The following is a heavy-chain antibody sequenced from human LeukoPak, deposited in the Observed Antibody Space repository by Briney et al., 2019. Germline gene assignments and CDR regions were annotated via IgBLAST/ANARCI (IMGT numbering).Heavy chain of an antibody. D-gene: IGHD5-12*01. CDR1: GYTFTGYY. J-gene: IGHJ4*02. Sequence: ASVKVSCKASGYTFTGYYMHWVRQAPGQGLEWMGWINPNSGGTNYAQKFQGRVTMTRDTSISTAYMELSRLRSDDTAVYYCATARERGYSGYDYSALVFDYWGQRTLVTVSS. V-gene: IGHV1-2*02. CDR2: INPNSGGT. CDR3: ATARERGYSGYDYSALVFDY.